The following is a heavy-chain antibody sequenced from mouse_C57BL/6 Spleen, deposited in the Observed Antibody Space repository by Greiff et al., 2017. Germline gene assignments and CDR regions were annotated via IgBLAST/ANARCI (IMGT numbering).Heavy chain of an antibody. V-gene: IGHV1-72*01. CDR2: IDPNSGGT. CDR3: ARWSRDWDEGYFDD. D-gene: IGHD4-1*01. CDR1: GYTFTSYW. J-gene: IGHJ1*03. Sequence: VQLQQPGAELVKPGASVKLSCKASGYTFTSYWMHWVKQRPGRGLEWIGRIDPNSGGTKYNEKFKSKATLTVDKASSTAYMQLSSLTSEDSAVYDCARWSRDWDEGYFDDWGKGTTVTVSS.